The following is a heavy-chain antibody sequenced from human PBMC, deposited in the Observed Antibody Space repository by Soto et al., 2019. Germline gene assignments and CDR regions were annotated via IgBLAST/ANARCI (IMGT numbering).Heavy chain of an antibody. CDR1: GFTFSSYA. Sequence: DVQLLESGGGLVQPGESLRLSCAASGFTFSSYAMTWVRQAPGKGLEWVSGISGSGGSTFYAGSVKGRFTISRDNSKNTLYLQMNSLRAEDTAVYYCAKDRRMAGLIGGHYYGMDVWGQGTTVTVSS. J-gene: IGHJ6*02. CDR2: ISGSGGST. CDR3: AKDRRMAGLIGGHYYGMDV. D-gene: IGHD6-19*01. V-gene: IGHV3-23*01.